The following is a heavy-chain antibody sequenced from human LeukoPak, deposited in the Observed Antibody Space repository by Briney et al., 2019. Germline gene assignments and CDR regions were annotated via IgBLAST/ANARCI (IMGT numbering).Heavy chain of an antibody. CDR1: GGPISSGDYY. CDR3: ARHLSGSSWFDP. Sequence: SETLSLTCTVSGGPISSGDYYWTWIRQPPEKGLEWIGYMHYSGNTYYNPSLKSRLTISVDTSKNQFSLKMSSVTAADTAVYYCARHLSGSSWFDPWGQGTLVTVSS. D-gene: IGHD1-26*01. V-gene: IGHV4-30-4*08. CDR2: MHYSGNT. J-gene: IGHJ5*02.